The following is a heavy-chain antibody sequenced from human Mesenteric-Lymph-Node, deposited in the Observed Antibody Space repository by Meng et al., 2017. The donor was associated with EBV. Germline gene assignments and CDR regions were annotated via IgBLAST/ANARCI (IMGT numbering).Heavy chain of an antibody. CDR3: ARDDHSGRGEPFDY. CDR2: INPQNDFT. CDR1: GYIFTGYY. D-gene: IGHD1-26*01. Sequence: QVQRVQSGAEVKKPGASVRVSCKASGYIFTGYYVHWVRQAPGQGLEWMGRINPQNDFTIYAQKFQDRVTMTRDTSISTLYLDLGSLTSDDTATYYCARDDHSGRGEPFDYWGQGTLVTVSS. J-gene: IGHJ4*02. V-gene: IGHV1-2*06.